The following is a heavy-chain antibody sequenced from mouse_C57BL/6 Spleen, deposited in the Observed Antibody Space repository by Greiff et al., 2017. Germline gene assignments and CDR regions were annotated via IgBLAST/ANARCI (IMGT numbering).Heavy chain of an antibody. Sequence: QVQLKQPGAELVKPGASVKLSCKASGYTFTSYWMHWVKQRPGQGLEWIGMIHPNSGSTNYNEKFKSKATLTVDNSSSTAYMQLSGLTSEDSAVYYCARELEDYFDYWGQGTTLTVSS. J-gene: IGHJ2*01. D-gene: IGHD4-1*01. CDR1: GYTFTSYW. V-gene: IGHV1-64*01. CDR3: ARELEDYFDY. CDR2: IHPNSGST.